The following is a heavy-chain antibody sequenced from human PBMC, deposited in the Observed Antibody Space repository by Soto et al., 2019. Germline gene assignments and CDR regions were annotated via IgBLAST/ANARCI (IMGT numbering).Heavy chain of an antibody. CDR3: ARKPEKYYDFWSGYYTGSDWFDP. D-gene: IGHD3-3*01. J-gene: IGHJ5*02. CDR1: GGSFSGYD. Sequence: SETLSLTCAVYGGSFSGYDWSGIRQPPGMGLEWIGEINHSGSTNYNPSLKSRVTISVDTSKNQFSLKLSSVTAADTAVYYCARKPEKYYDFWSGYYTGSDWFDPWGQGTLVTVPS. CDR2: INHSGST. V-gene: IGHV4-34*01.